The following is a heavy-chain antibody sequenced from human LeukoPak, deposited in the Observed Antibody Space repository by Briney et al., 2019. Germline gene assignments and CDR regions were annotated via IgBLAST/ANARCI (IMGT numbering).Heavy chain of an antibody. V-gene: IGHV1-69*05. J-gene: IGHJ4*02. CDR3: AREGNRSSDSSASYPLDY. CDR1: GGTFSSYA. D-gene: IGHD1-26*01. CDR2: IIPIFGTA. Sequence: SVKVSCKASGGTFSSYAISWVRQAPGQGLEWMGGIIPIFGTANYAQKFQGRVTITTDESTSTAYMELSSLRSEDTAVYYRAREGNRSSDSSASYPLDYWGQGTLVTVSS.